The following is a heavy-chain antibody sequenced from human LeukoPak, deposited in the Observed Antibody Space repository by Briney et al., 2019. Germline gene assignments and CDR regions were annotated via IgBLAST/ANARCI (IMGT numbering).Heavy chain of an antibody. J-gene: IGHJ4*02. D-gene: IGHD1-26*01. Sequence: GGSLRLSCAASGFTFSSYSMNWVRQAPGKGLEWVAVIWYDGSNKYYADSVKGRFTISRDNSKNTLYLQMNSLRAEDTAVYYCAKMSGSGSYYVGGYFDYWGQGTLVTVSS. V-gene: IGHV3-33*08. CDR2: IWYDGSNK. CDR3: AKMSGSGSYYVGGYFDY. CDR1: GFTFSSYS.